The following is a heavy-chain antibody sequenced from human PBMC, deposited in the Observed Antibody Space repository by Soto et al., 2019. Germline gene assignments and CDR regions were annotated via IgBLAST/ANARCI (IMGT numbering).Heavy chain of an antibody. Sequence: GGSLSLSCAASGFPFSSYWMHWVRQAPGKGLVWVSRINSDGSSTSYADSVKGRFTISRDNAKNTLYLQMNSLRAEDTAVYYCARVRSPGRPPGYWGQGTLVTVSS. D-gene: IGHD2-15*01. CDR1: GFPFSSYW. CDR2: INSDGSST. CDR3: ARVRSPGRPPGY. V-gene: IGHV3-74*01. J-gene: IGHJ4*02.